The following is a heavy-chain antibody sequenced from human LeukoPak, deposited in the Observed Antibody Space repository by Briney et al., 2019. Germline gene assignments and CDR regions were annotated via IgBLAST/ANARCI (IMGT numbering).Heavy chain of an antibody. D-gene: IGHD4-17*01. CDR3: ATLHYGDFDY. CDR1: GCTFSSYW. V-gene: IGHV3-74*01. J-gene: IGHJ4*02. CDR2: INPEATTI. Sequence: GGSLRLSCAASGCTFSSYWIHWVRQAPGQGLVWVSRINPEATTISYADSVKGRFTISRDNAKNTLYLQMNSLRAEDTAVYYCATLHYGDFDYWGQGTLLTVSS.